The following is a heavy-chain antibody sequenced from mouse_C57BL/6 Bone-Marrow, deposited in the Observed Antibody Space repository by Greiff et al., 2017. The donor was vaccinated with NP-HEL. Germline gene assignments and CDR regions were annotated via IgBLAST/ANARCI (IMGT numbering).Heavy chain of an antibody. D-gene: IGHD1-1*01. Sequence: EVHLVESGGGLVQPKGSLKLSCAASGFSFNTYAMNWVRQAPGEGLEWVARIRSKSNNYATYYADSVKDRFTISRDDSESMLYLQMNNLKTEDTAMYYCVRHDPSYGSSYGFAYWGQGTLVTVSA. V-gene: IGHV10-1*01. CDR3: VRHDPSYGSSYGFAY. CDR2: IRSKSNNYAT. J-gene: IGHJ3*01. CDR1: GFSFNTYA.